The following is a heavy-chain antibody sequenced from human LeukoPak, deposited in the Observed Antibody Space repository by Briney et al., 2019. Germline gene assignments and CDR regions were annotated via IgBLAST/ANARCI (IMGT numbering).Heavy chain of an antibody. V-gene: IGHV3-48*01. CDR2: ISSSSSTI. CDR1: GFTFSSYS. CDR3: ARDKNDFWSGYYSDYFDY. Sequence: GGSLRLSCAASGFTFSSYSMNWVRQAPGKGLEWVSYISSSSSTIYYADSVKGRFTISRDNAKNSLYLQMNSLRAEDTAVYYCARDKNDFWSGYYSDYFDYWGQGTLVTVSS. J-gene: IGHJ4*02. D-gene: IGHD3-3*01.